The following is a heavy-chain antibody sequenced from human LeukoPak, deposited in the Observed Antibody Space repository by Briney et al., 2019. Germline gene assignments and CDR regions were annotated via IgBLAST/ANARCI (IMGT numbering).Heavy chain of an antibody. D-gene: IGHD2-21*02. CDR3: ARSGDYANS. CDR1: GGSFSGYY. CDR2: INHSGST. J-gene: IGHJ4*02. Sequence: PSETLSLTCAVYGGSFSGYYWSWIRQPPGKGLEWIGEINHSGSTNYNPSLKSRVTISVDTSKNQFSLKLSSVTAAGTAVYYCARSGDYANSWGQGTLVTVSS. V-gene: IGHV4-34*01.